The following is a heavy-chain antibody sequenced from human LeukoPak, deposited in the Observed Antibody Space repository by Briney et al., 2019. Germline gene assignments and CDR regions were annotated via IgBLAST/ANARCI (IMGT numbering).Heavy chain of an antibody. J-gene: IGHJ4*02. V-gene: IGHV1-24*01. CDR1: GHSLSDLS. CDR3: VAEVIEVTMGDY. CDR2: FDIEDAET. Sequence: ASVRVSCKVSGHSLSDLSIHWVRQAPGKGLEWMGGFDIEDAETIYAQEFEGRVIMTEDTATETAYMELSSLKSEDTAVYYCVAEVIEVTMGDYWGQGTLVTVSS. D-gene: IGHD4-11*01.